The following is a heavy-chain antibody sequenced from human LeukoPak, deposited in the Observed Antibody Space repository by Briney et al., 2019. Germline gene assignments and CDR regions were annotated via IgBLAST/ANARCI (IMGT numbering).Heavy chain of an antibody. D-gene: IGHD2-15*01. Sequence: GESLKISCKGSGYSFISYWISWVRQMPGKGLEWMGRIDPSDSYSNYSPPFQGHVTISADKSISTVNLQWSSLKASDTAMYYCVRLGYCSGGSCYSHFDYWGQGTLVTVSS. J-gene: IGHJ4*02. CDR2: IDPSDSYS. CDR1: GYSFISYW. V-gene: IGHV5-10-1*01. CDR3: VRLGYCSGGSCYSHFDY.